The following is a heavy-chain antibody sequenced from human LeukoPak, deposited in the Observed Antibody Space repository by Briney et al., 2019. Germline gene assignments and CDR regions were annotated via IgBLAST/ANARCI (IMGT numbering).Heavy chain of an antibody. D-gene: IGHD5-18*01. CDR3: ARALSYSYGSMDF. CDR1: GFTFSSYS. J-gene: IGHJ4*02. V-gene: IGHV3-21*01. Sequence: GGSLRLSCVDSGFTFSSYSMNWVRQAPGKGLEWVSSISSGSKYIYNADSVKGRFTISRDNSKNSLYLQMNSQRVEDTAVYYCARALSYSYGSMDFWGQGTLVIVSS. CDR2: ISSGSKYI.